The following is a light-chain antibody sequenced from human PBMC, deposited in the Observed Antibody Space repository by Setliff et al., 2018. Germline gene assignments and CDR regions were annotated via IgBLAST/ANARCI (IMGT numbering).Light chain of an antibody. CDR3: SSYAGSNNWGV. V-gene: IGLV2-8*01. Sequence: QSALTQPPSASGSPGQSVTISCTGTNSDIGAYDHVAWYQHHPGKAPKLIIFDVNKRPSGVPDRFSGSKSGNTASLTVSGLQAEDEADYYCSSYAGSNNWGVFGTGTKVTVL. J-gene: IGLJ1*01. CDR2: DVN. CDR1: NSDIGAYDH.